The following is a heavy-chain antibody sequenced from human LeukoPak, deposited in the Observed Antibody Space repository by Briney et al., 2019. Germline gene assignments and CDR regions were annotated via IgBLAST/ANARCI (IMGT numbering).Heavy chain of an antibody. D-gene: IGHD3-10*01. CDR3: ALLWFGELWTKDY. J-gene: IGHJ4*02. V-gene: IGHV1-2*06. CDR1: GYSFTDYY. CDR2: INPKRGGT. Sequence: VKVSCKASGYSFTDYYIHWVRQAPGQGLEWMGRINPKRGGTNYAQKFQGRVTLTRDTSISAAHMELSRLTSDDTAVYYCALLWFGELWTKDYWGQGTLVTVSS.